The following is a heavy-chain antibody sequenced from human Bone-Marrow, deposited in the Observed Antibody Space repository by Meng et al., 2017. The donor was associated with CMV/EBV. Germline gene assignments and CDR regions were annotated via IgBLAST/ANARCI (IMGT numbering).Heavy chain of an antibody. CDR1: GFTFSSYA. D-gene: IGHD2-2*01. CDR3: ARGGGVVVPAAPFDY. V-gene: IGHV3-30-3*01. Sequence: GGSLRLSSAASGFTFSSYAMHWVRQAPGKGLERVAVISYDGSNKYYADSVKGRFTISRDNSKNTLYLQMNSLRAEDTAVYYCARGGGVVVPAAPFDYWGQGTLVTVSS. J-gene: IGHJ4*02. CDR2: ISYDGSNK.